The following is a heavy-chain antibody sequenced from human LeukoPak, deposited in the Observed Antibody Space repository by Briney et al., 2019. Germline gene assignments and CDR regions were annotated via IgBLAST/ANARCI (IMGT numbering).Heavy chain of an antibody. CDR3: ARQLTGTTSVFNWFDP. V-gene: IGHV4-38-2*01. D-gene: IGHD1-20*01. Sequence: PSETLSLTCAVSGYSISSGYYWGWIRQPPGKGLEWIGSIYHSGSTYYNPSLKSRVTISVDTSKNQFSLKLSSVNAADTAVYYCARQLTGTTSVFNWFDPWGQGTLVTVSS. CDR1: GYSISSGYY. J-gene: IGHJ5*02. CDR2: IYHSGST.